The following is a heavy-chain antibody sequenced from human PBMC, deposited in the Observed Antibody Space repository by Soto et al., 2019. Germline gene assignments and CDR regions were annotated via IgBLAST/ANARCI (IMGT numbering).Heavy chain of an antibody. Sequence: QVQLVQSGAEVKKPGSSVKVSCKASGGTFSSYAISWVRQAPGQGLEWMGGIIPIFGTANYAQKFQGRVTITGEESTSTAYMELSSLRSEDTAVYYCAREDRITMVRGVINGYYGMDVWGQGTTVTGSS. V-gene: IGHV1-69*01. D-gene: IGHD3-10*01. CDR2: IIPIFGTA. CDR1: GGTFSSYA. J-gene: IGHJ6*02. CDR3: AREDRITMVRGVINGYYGMDV.